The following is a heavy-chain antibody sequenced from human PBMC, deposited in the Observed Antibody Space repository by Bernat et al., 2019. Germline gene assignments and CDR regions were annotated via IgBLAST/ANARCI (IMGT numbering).Heavy chain of an antibody. J-gene: IGHJ4*02. CDR3: ARDDAVGGGFLDY. Sequence: QVQLVESGGGVVQPGRSLRLSCAASGFTFSSYGMHWVRQAPGKGLEWVAVIWYDGSNKYYADSVKGRFTISRDNSKNTLYLQMNSLRAEDTAVYYCARDDAVGGGFLDYWGQGTLVTVSS. V-gene: IGHV3-33*01. CDR2: IWYDGSNK. D-gene: IGHD3-3*01. CDR1: GFTFSSYG.